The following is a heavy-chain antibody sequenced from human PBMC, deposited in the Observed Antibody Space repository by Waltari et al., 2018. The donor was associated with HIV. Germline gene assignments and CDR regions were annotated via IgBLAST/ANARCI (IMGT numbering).Heavy chain of an antibody. CDR2: IKSKTDGGTT. V-gene: IGHV3-15*01. CDR1: GFTFSNAW. Sequence: EVQLVESGGGLVKPGGSLRLSCAASGFTFSNAWMSRVRQAPGKGLERVGRIKSKTDGGTTDYAAPVKGRFTISRDDSKNTLYLQMNSLKTEDTAVYYCTTGATAMVFDYWGQGTLVTVSS. CDR3: TTGATAMVFDY. D-gene: IGHD5-18*01. J-gene: IGHJ4*02.